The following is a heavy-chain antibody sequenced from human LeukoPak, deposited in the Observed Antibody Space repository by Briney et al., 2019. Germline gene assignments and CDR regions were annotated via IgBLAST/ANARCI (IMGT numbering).Heavy chain of an antibody. CDR3: ARVCGSSWQNFDY. J-gene: IGHJ4*02. D-gene: IGHD6-13*01. CDR2: ISTSSIYI. V-gene: IGHV3-21*01. Sequence: PGGSLRLSCAASGFTFSSYSMNWVRQAPGKGLEWVSFISTSSIYIYYADSLKGRFTISRDNAKNSLYLQMNSLRAEDTAVYYCARVCGSSWQNFDYWGQGTLVTVSS. CDR1: GFTFSSYS.